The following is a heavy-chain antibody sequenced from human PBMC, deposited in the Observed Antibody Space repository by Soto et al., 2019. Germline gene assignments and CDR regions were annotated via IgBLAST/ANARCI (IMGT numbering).Heavy chain of an antibody. D-gene: IGHD3-3*01. CDR3: AKGVAGWYYFDY. V-gene: IGHV3-9*01. CDR2: ISWHVGSI. Sequence: EVPLVESGGGLVQPGRSLRLSCAASGFTFDDYAMHWVRQAPGKGLEWVSGISWHVGSIAYADSVKGRFTISRDNAKNSLYLQMNSLSAEDTALYYCAKGVAGWYYFDYWGQGTLVTVSS. J-gene: IGHJ4*02. CDR1: GFTFDDYA.